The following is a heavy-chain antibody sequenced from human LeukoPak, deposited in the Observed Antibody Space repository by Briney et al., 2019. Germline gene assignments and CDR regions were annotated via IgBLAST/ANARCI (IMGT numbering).Heavy chain of an antibody. J-gene: IGHJ4*02. CDR1: GGSISSSSYY. CDR3: ARTLFFDY. V-gene: IGHV4-39*07. CDR2: IYYSGST. Sequence: SETLSLTCTVSGGSISSSSYYWGWIRQPPGKGLEWIGSIYYSGSTYYNPSLKSRVTISVDTSKNQFSLKLSSVTAADTAVYYCARTLFFDYWGQGTLVTVSS.